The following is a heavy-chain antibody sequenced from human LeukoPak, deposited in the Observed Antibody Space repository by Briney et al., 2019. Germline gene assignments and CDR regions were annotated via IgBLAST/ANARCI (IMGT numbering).Heavy chain of an antibody. Sequence: ASVSVSCKASGYTFTSYGISWVRQAPGQGLEWMGWISAYNGSTNYAQKLQGRVTMTTDTSTSTAYMELRSLRSDDTAVYYCARVLDSGSYYGGDTWFDPWGQGTLVTVSS. D-gene: IGHD1-26*01. CDR1: GYTFTSYG. J-gene: IGHJ5*02. CDR2: ISAYNGST. V-gene: IGHV1-18*01. CDR3: ARVLDSGSYYGGDTWFDP.